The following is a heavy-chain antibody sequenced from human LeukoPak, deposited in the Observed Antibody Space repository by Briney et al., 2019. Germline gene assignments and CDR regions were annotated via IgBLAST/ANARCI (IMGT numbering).Heavy chain of an antibody. CDR1: GGSISSYY. Sequence: KPSETPSLTCTVPGGSISSYYWGWIRPPPRKGPGWIGGIYYSGSTYYNPSLKSRVTISVDTSKNQFSLKLSSVTAADTAVYYCARGLHYYDSSAQLWSYWGQGTLVTVSS. CDR3: ARGLHYYDSSAQLWSY. V-gene: IGHV4-39*01. CDR2: IYYSGST. D-gene: IGHD3-22*01. J-gene: IGHJ4*02.